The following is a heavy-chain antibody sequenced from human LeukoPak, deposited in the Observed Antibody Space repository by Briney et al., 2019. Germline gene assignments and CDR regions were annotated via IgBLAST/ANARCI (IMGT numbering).Heavy chain of an antibody. CDR2: IYYSGST. Sequence: SETLSLTCTVSGGSISSGGYYWSWIRQHPGKGLEWIGYIYYSGSTYYNPSLKSRVTISVDTSKNQFSLKLSSVTAADTAVYYCARVCMGAARPYNWFDPWGQGTLVTVSS. CDR3: ARVCMGAARPYNWFDP. D-gene: IGHD6-6*01. CDR1: GGSISSGGYY. V-gene: IGHV4-31*03. J-gene: IGHJ5*02.